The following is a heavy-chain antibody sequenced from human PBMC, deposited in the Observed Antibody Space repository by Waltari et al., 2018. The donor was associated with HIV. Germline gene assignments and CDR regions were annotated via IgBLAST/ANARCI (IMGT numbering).Heavy chain of an antibody. D-gene: IGHD2-15*01. Sequence: EVHLVESGGGLVKPGGSLRLSCATSGFTLSDFSMNWVRKAPGKGVEWVSSISSISMYIYYAESVKGRVTISRDNAKKSVYLQMNSLRAEDTAVYYCARSSFDVVPEVPAIDYWGQGTLVTVSS. V-gene: IGHV3-21*01. CDR3: ARSSFDVVPEVPAIDY. CDR2: ISSISMYI. J-gene: IGHJ4*02. CDR1: GFTLSDFS.